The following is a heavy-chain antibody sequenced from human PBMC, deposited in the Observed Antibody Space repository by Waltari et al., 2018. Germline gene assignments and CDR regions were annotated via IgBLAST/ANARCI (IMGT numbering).Heavy chain of an antibody. Sequence: QVQLVQSGAEVKKPGASVKVSCKASGYAFPSYDINWVRQATGQGLGWMGWMNPNSGNTGYAQKFQGRVTMTRNTSISTAYMELSSLRSEDTAVYYCARWDYYDSSGCYHYWGQGTLVTVSS. J-gene: IGHJ4*02. D-gene: IGHD3-22*01. CDR3: ARWDYYDSSGCYHY. V-gene: IGHV1-8*01. CDR1: GYAFPSYD. CDR2: MNPNSGNT.